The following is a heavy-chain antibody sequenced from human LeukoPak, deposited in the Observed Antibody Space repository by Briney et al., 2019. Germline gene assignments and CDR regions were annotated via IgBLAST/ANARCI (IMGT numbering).Heavy chain of an antibody. Sequence: PGGSLRLSCAASGLTFSSYVMSWVRQAPGKGLEWVSSISDSGDSTYYADSVKGRFTISRDNSKNTLYLQMNSLRAEDTAIYYCAKATVTAYYFYGLDVWGQGTTVTVSS. CDR3: AKATVTAYYFYGLDV. V-gene: IGHV3-23*01. CDR1: GLTFSSYV. J-gene: IGHJ6*02. D-gene: IGHD4-11*01. CDR2: ISDSGDST.